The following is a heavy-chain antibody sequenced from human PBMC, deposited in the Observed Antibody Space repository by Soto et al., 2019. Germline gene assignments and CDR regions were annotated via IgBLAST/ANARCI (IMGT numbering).Heavy chain of an antibody. V-gene: IGHV4-34*01. CDR3: ARQHCTNGVCRYYFDY. CDR1: GGSFSGYY. Sequence: PSLTCAVYGGSFSGYYWSWIRQPPGKGLEWIGEINHSGSTNYNPSLKSRVTISVDTSKNQFSLKLSSVTAADTAVYYCARQHCTNGVCRYYFDYWGQGTLVTVSS. J-gene: IGHJ4*02. D-gene: IGHD2-8*01. CDR2: INHSGST.